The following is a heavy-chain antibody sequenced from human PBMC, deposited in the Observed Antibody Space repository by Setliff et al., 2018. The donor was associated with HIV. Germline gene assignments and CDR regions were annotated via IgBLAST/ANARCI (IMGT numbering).Heavy chain of an antibody. Sequence: WGSLRLSCAASGFTFSSYGMHWFRQAPGKGLEWVTFIRYDGSDKYYADSVKGRFTISRDNSKNTLFLHMNSVSSDDTAVYYCAKEDTAMLVHYYDSSGYLRPFDSWGQGTLVTVSP. CDR2: IRYDGSDK. CDR1: GFTFSSYG. D-gene: IGHD3-22*01. V-gene: IGHV3-30*02. J-gene: IGHJ4*02. CDR3: AKEDTAMLVHYYDSSGYLRPFDS.